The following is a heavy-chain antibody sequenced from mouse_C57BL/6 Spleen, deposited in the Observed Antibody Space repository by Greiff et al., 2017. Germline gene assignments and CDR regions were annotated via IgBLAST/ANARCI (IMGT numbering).Heavy chain of an antibody. CDR3: ASSTWDGPYFDY. V-gene: IGHV1-26*01. CDR2: INPNNGGT. D-gene: IGHD2-1*01. CDR1: GYTFTDYY. J-gene: IGHJ2*01. Sequence: EVQLQQSGPELVKPGASVKISCKASGYTFTDYYMNWVKQSHGKSLEWIGDINPNNGGTSYNQKFKGKATLTVDKSSSTAYMELRSLTSEDSAVYYCASSTWDGPYFDYWGQGTTLTVSS.